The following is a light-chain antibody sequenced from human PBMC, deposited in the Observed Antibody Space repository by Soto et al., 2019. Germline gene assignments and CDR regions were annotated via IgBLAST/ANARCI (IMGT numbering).Light chain of an antibody. Sequence: EVVMTQSPATLSVSPGERATLSCRASQFVSTNLAWYQQRPGQAPRLLIYGASTRAIGVPARFSGSGSGTEFTLTISSLQSEDFAVYYCQQYNDRPRTFGQGTRWIS. J-gene: IGKJ1*01. CDR1: QFVSTN. CDR3: QQYNDRPRT. V-gene: IGKV3-15*01. CDR2: GAS.